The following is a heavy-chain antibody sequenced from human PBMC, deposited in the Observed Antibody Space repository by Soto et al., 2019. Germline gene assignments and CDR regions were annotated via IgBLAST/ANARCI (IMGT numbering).Heavy chain of an antibody. Sequence: GGSLRLSCAASGFTFSNAWMSWVRQAPGKGLEWVGRIKSKTDGGTTDYAAPVKGRFTISRDDSKNTLYLQMNSLKTEDTAVYYCTTSELELPYYYYYYGMDVWGQGTTVTVSS. J-gene: IGHJ6*02. CDR3: TTSELELPYYYYYYGMDV. CDR2: IKSKTDGGTT. CDR1: GFTFSNAW. D-gene: IGHD1-7*01. V-gene: IGHV3-15*01.